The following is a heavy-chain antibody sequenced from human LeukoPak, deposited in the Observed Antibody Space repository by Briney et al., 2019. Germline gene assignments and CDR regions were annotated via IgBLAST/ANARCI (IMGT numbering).Heavy chain of an antibody. Sequence: ASVKVSFKASGYTFTSYYMHWGRQAPGQGLEWMGVINPSGGSTSYAQKFQGRVTMTRDTSTRTVYMEVNSLRSEDTAVYYCARQGTYSSAIGMGYWGQGTLVTVSS. D-gene: IGHD6-19*01. J-gene: IGHJ4*02. CDR2: INPSGGST. CDR1: GYTFTSYY. V-gene: IGHV1-46*01. CDR3: ARQGTYSSAIGMGY.